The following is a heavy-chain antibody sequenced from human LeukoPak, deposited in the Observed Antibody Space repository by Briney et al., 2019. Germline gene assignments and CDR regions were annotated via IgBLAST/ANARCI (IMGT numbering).Heavy chain of an antibody. V-gene: IGHV1-2*02. Sequence: ASVKVSCEASGYTFTGYYMHWVRQAPGQGLEWMGWINPNSGGTNYAQKFQGRVTMTRDTSISTAYMELSRLRSDDTAVYYCARERRWAGATRGNRFDPWGQGTLVTVSS. CDR1: GYTFTGYY. J-gene: IGHJ5*02. CDR2: INPNSGGT. D-gene: IGHD1-26*01. CDR3: ARERRWAGATRGNRFDP.